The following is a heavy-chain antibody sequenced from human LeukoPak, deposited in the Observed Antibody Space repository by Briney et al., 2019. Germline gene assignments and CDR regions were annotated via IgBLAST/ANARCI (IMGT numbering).Heavy chain of an antibody. V-gene: IGHV3-7*03. CDR3: AKDLYGDYVDY. CDR2: IKQDGSEK. CDR1: GFTFSSYW. Sequence: GGSLRLSCAASGFTFSSYWMSWVRQAPGKGLEWVANIKQDGSEKYYVDSVKGRFTISRDYAKNSLYLQMNSLRAEDTAVYYCAKDLYGDYVDYWGQGTLVTVSS. D-gene: IGHD4-17*01. J-gene: IGHJ4*02.